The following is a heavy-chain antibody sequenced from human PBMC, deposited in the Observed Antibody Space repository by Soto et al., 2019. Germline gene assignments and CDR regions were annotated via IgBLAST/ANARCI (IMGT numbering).Heavy chain of an antibody. CDR1: GGSVSSGAYY. V-gene: IGHV4-31*03. Sequence: QVQLQESGPGLVKPSQTLSLTCTVSGGSVSSGAYYWSWIRQHPGKGLEWIGYISYIGSTYYNPSLTSRVTISVDTSKNHFSLKLSSVTAADTAVYSCARWELRIRKAFELWGQGTMVTVSS. CDR3: ARWELRIRKAFEL. D-gene: IGHD1-7*01. J-gene: IGHJ3*01. CDR2: ISYIGST.